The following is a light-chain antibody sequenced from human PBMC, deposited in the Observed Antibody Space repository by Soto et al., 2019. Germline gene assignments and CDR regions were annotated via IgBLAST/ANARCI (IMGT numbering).Light chain of an antibody. CDR2: NYR. V-gene: IGLV3-21*02. Sequence: SYELTQPPAVSVAPGQTARITCGGANIGSKSVHWYQQKPGQAPVLVVYNYRDRPSGIPERFSDSNSGNTATLTISRVEAGDEADYSCQVWDSSRDHVVFGGGTQLTVL. CDR3: QVWDSSRDHVV. CDR1: NIGSKS. J-gene: IGLJ3*02.